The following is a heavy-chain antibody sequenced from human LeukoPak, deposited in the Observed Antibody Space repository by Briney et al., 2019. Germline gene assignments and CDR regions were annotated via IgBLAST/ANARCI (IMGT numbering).Heavy chain of an antibody. Sequence: SETLSLTCTVSGGSISSGDYYWSWIRQPPGKGLEWIGYIYYSGSTYYNPSLKSRVTISVNTSKNPFSLKLSSVTAADTAVYYCARLDSGSYVGYWGQGTLVTVSS. V-gene: IGHV4-30-4*08. CDR2: IYYSGST. D-gene: IGHD3-10*01. J-gene: IGHJ4*02. CDR1: GGSISSGDYY. CDR3: ARLDSGSYVGY.